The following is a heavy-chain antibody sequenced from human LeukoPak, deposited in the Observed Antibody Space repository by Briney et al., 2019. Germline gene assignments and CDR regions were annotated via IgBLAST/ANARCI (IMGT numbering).Heavy chain of an antibody. CDR3: AREGHQRYSSSSFKSVYIGY. CDR1: GYTFTGYY. V-gene: IGHV1-2*02. J-gene: IGHJ4*02. CDR2: INPNSGGT. Sequence: ASVKVSCKASGYTFTGYYMHWVRQAPGQGLEWMGWINPNSGGTNYAQKFQGRVTMTRDTSISTAYMELSRLRSDDTAVYYCAREGHQRYSSSSFKSVYIGYWGQGTLVTVSS. D-gene: IGHD6-13*01.